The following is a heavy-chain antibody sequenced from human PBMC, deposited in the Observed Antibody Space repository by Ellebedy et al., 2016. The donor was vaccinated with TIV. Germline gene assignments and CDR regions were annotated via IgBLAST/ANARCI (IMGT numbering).Heavy chain of an antibody. CDR1: GFTVSSNY. Sequence: GGSLRLXXAASGFTVSSNYMSWVRQAPGKGLEWVGRIKSKTDGGTTDYAAPVKGRFTISRDDSKNTLYLQMNSLKTEDTAVYYCNTKSRMTPVSLYYYYMDVWGKGTTVTVSS. CDR3: NTKSRMTPVSLYYYYMDV. V-gene: IGHV3-15*01. CDR2: IKSKTDGGTT. D-gene: IGHD2-15*01. J-gene: IGHJ6*03.